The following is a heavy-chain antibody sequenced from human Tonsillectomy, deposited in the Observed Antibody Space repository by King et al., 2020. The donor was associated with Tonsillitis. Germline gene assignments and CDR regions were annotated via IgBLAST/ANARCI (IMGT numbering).Heavy chain of an antibody. Sequence: QLQESGPGLVKPSETLSLTCTVSGGSISNYYWSWIRQPPGKGLEGIGYISYSGSTNYNPSLKSRVTMSVDTSKNQFSLKLSSVTAADTAVYYCARRYGDYGTNWFDPWGQGTLVTVSS. V-gene: IGHV4-59*08. CDR2: ISYSGST. CDR3: ARRYGDYGTNWFDP. J-gene: IGHJ5*02. D-gene: IGHD4-17*01. CDR1: GGSISNYY.